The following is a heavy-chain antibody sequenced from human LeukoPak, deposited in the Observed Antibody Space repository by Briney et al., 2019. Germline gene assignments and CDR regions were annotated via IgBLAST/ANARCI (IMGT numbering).Heavy chain of an antibody. CDR3: ASEYYYDSSGYGPLFDY. Sequence: SVKVSCKASGGTFSSYTISWVRQAPGQGLEWMGRIIPILGIANYAQKFQGRVTITADKSTSTAYMELSSLRSEDTAVYYCASEYYYDSSGYGPLFDYWGQGTLVTVSS. CDR2: IIPILGIA. V-gene: IGHV1-69*02. D-gene: IGHD3-22*01. CDR1: GGTFSSYT. J-gene: IGHJ4*02.